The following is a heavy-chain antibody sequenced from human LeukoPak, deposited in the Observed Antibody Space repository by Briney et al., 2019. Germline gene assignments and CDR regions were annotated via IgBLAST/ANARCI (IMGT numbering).Heavy chain of an antibody. Sequence: GGSLRLSCAASGFTFSSYAMHWVRQAPGKGLEWVAVISYDGSNKYYADSVKGRFTISRDNSKNTLYLQMNSLRAEDTAVYYCARDPGEVLLSLWGQGTLVTVSS. CDR2: ISYDGSNK. D-gene: IGHD3-10*01. CDR3: ARDPGEVLLSL. J-gene: IGHJ4*02. V-gene: IGHV3-30*04. CDR1: GFTFSSYA.